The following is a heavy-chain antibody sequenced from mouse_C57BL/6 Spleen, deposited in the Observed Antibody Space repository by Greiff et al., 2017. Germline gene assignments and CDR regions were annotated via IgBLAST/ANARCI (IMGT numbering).Heavy chain of an antibody. CDR3: ARSYYYGSSYAYYYAMDY. CDR2: IYPGDGDT. Sequence: VQLQESGAELVKPGASVKISCKASGYAFSSYWMNWVKQRPGKGLEWIGQIYPGDGDTNYNGKFKGKATLTADKSSSTAYMQLSSLTSEDSAVYFCARSYYYGSSYAYYYAMDYWGQGTSVTVSS. D-gene: IGHD1-1*01. J-gene: IGHJ4*01. CDR1: GYAFSSYW. V-gene: IGHV1-80*01.